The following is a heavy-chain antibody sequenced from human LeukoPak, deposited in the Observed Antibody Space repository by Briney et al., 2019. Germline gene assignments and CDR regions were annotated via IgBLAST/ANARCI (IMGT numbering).Heavy chain of an antibody. CDR3: AKRAAGTSSYYYYMDV. Sequence: GSLRLSCAASGFTFTTYAMNWVRQAPGKGLEWVSAISGSGGSTYYADSVKGRFTISRDNSKNTLYLQMNSLRAEDTAVYYCAKRAAGTSSYYYYMDVWGKGTTVTVSS. CDR2: ISGSGGST. J-gene: IGHJ6*03. V-gene: IGHV3-23*01. CDR1: GFTFTTYA. D-gene: IGHD6-13*01.